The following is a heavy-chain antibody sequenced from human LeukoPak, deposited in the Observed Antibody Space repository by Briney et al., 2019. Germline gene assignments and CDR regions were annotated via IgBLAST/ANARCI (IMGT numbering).Heavy chain of an antibody. J-gene: IGHJ4*02. CDR3: ARDVDYGDYLFDY. CDR2: ISYDGSNK. CDR1: GFTFSSYA. Sequence: GGSLRLSCAASGFTFSSYAMHWVRQAPGKGLEWVAVISYDGSNKYYADSVKGRSTISRDNSKNTLYLQMNSLRAEDTAVYYCARDVDYGDYLFDYWGQGTLVTVSS. V-gene: IGHV3-30-3*01. D-gene: IGHD4-17*01.